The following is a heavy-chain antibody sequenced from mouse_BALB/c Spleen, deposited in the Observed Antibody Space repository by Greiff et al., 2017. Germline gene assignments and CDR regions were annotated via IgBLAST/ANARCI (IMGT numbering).Heavy chain of an antibody. CDR1: GFTFTDYY. Sequence: EVQGVESGGGLVQPGGSLRLSCATSGFTFTDYYMSWVRQPPGKALEWLGFIRNKANGYTTEYSASVKGRFTISRDNSQSILYLQMNTLRAEDSATYYCAMGPYYFDYWGQGTTLTVSS. J-gene: IGHJ2*01. CDR2: IRNKANGYTT. CDR3: AMGPYYFDY. V-gene: IGHV7-3*02.